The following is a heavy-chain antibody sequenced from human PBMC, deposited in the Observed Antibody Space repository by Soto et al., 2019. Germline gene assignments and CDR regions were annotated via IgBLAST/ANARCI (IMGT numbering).Heavy chain of an antibody. CDR3: ARSPSMEGY. Sequence: QIQLVQSGAEVEKPGASVKGSCKASGYTFTSYAMHWVRQAPGQRLEWMGWINAGNGNTKYSQKFQGRVTITRDTSASTADMELSSQRSEDTAVYYCARSPSMEGYWGHGTLVTVSS. CDR1: GYTFTSYA. J-gene: IGHJ4*01. V-gene: IGHV1-3*01. D-gene: IGHD2-8*01. CDR2: INAGNGNT.